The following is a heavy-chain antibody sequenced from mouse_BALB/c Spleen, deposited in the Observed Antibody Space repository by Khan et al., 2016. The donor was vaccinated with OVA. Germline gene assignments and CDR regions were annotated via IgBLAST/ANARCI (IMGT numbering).Heavy chain of an antibody. Sequence: EVELVESGGGLVKPGGSLKLSCAASGFTFSDYYMYWVRQTPEKRLEWVATISGGGTSTYYPDSVKGRFTISRDNAKNSLYLQMSSLKSEDTAIFYCVRAGYGAFAYWGQGTLVTVSA. D-gene: IGHD1-1*02. CDR1: GFTFSDYY. CDR3: VRAGYGAFAY. V-gene: IGHV5-4*02. CDR2: ISGGGTST. J-gene: IGHJ3*01.